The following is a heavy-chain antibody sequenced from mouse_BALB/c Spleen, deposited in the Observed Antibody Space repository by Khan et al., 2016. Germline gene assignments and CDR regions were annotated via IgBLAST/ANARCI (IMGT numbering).Heavy chain of an antibody. V-gene: IGHV5-17*02. CDR2: ISSGSSTI. CDR3: ARGDY. Sequence: EVELVESGGGLVQPGGSRKLSCAASGFTFSRFGMHWVRQAPEKGLEWVAYISSGSSTIYYADTLKGRFTISRDNPKNPRFLQRASVRSEDTAMYYCARGDYWGQGTTLTVAS. J-gene: IGHJ2*01. CDR1: GFTFSRFG.